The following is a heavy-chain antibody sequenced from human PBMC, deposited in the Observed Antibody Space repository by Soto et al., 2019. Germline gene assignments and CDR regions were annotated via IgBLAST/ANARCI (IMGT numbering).Heavy chain of an antibody. CDR2: INPNSGGT. CDR1: GYTFTGYY. Sequence: GASVKVSCKASGYTFTGYYMHWVRQAPGQGLERMGWINPNSGGTNYAQKFQGRVTMTRDTSISTAYMELSRLRSDDTAVYYCARGGYDSSGTIDYWGQGTLVTVSS. V-gene: IGHV1-2*02. J-gene: IGHJ4*02. CDR3: ARGGYDSSGTIDY. D-gene: IGHD3-22*01.